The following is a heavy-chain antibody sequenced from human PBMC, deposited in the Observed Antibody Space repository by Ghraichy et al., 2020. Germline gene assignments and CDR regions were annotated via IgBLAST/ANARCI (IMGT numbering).Heavy chain of an antibody. CDR2: IWYDGSNK. V-gene: IGHV3-33*01. CDR3: ARDAPGYFDL. CDR1: GFTFSSYG. Sequence: GGSLRLSCAASGFTFSSYGMHWVRQAPGKGRGWVALIWYDGSNKYYADSVKGRFTISRDNSKNTLYLQMNSLRAEDTAVYYCARDAPGYFDLWGRGTLVTVSS. J-gene: IGHJ2*01.